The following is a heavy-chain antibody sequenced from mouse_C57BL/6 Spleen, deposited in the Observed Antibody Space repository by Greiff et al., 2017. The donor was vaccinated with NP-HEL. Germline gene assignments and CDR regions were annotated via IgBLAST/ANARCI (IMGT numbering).Heavy chain of an antibody. J-gene: IGHJ4*01. D-gene: IGHD1-1*01. V-gene: IGHV5-6*01. CDR2: ISSGGSYT. Sequence: EVKVVESGGDLVKPGGSLKLSCAASGFTFSSYGMSWVRQTPDKRLEWVATISSGGSYTYYPDSVKGRFTISRDNAKNTLYLQMSSLKSEDTAMYYCARQASPTVVSMDYWGQGTSVTVSS. CDR1: GFTFSSYG. CDR3: ARQASPTVVSMDY.